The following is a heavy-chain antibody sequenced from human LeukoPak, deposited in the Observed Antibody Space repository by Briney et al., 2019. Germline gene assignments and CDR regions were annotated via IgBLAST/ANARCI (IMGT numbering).Heavy chain of an antibody. D-gene: IGHD2-2*01. CDR2: INTNTGNP. J-gene: IGHJ6*03. CDR3: ASCSSTSCPYYYMDV. Sequence: ASVKVSCKASGYTFTSYAMNWVRQAPGQGLEWMGWINTNTGNPTYAQGFTGRFVFSLDTSVSTAYLQISSLKAEDTAVYYCASCSSTSCPYYYMDVWGKGTTVTVSS. CDR1: GYTFTSYA. V-gene: IGHV7-4-1*02.